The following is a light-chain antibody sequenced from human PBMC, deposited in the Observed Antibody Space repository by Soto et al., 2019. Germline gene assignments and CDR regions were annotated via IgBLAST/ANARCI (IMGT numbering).Light chain of an antibody. Sequence: DIQLTQSPSSLSASVGDRVTITCQPSQDITNYLNWYQQKPGKAPRLLIAGASKLETGVPSRFSGSRSGTDYTLTIGSLQPEDIATYYCQHYANLPYTFGQGTKLEIK. CDR3: QHYANLPYT. V-gene: IGKV1-33*01. CDR1: QDITNY. CDR2: GAS. J-gene: IGKJ2*01.